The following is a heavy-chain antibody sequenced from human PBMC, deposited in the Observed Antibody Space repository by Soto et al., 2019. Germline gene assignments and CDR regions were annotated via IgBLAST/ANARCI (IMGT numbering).Heavy chain of an antibody. CDR3: ARGSSSSGGWFDP. V-gene: IGHV3-21*01. J-gene: IGHJ5*02. CDR1: GFPFSRYR. D-gene: IGHD6-6*01. Sequence: EVPLVESGGGLVKPGGSLRLSCAASGFPFSRYRLNWVRWAPGQGLEWVSSISSSSRYIYYADSVMGRFTISRDNATNSRYLQMNSLRAEDTAVYYCARGSSSSGGWFDPWGQGTLVTVSS. CDR2: ISSSSRYI.